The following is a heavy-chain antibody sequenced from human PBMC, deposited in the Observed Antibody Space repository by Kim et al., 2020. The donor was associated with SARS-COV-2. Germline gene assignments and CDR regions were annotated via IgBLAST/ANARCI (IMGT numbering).Heavy chain of an antibody. CDR2: INPSGGST. D-gene: IGHD3-22*01. CDR3: ARAYYYDSSGYYSAGNY. J-gene: IGHJ4*02. Sequence: ASVKVSCKASGYTFTSYSIHWVRQAPGQGLEWMGIINPSGGSTNYAQKFQGRVTMTGDTSTSTVYMELSSLRSEDTAVYYCARAYYYDSSGYYSAGNYWGQGALVTVSS. CDR1: GYTFTSYS. V-gene: IGHV1-46*01.